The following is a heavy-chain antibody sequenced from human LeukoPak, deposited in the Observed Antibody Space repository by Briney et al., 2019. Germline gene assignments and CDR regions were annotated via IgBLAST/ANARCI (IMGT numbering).Heavy chain of an antibody. V-gene: IGHV4-59*12. J-gene: IGHJ5*02. CDR2: IYYSGST. Sequence: SETLSLTCTVSGGSISSYYWSWIRQPPGKGLEWIGYIYYSGSTNYNPSLKSRVTISVDRSKNQFSLKLSSVTAADTAVYYCARVSWNYWFDPWGQGTLVTVSS. D-gene: IGHD1-7*01. CDR1: GGSISSYY. CDR3: ARVSWNYWFDP.